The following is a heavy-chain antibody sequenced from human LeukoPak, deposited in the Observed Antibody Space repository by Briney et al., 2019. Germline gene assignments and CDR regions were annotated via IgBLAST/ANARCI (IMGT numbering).Heavy chain of an antibody. CDR2: ISGSGSYT. V-gene: IGHV3-23*01. J-gene: IGHJ4*02. D-gene: IGHD6-13*01. CDR1: GFTFSSYA. Sequence: GGSLRLSCAASGFTFSSYAMSWVRQAPGKGLEWVSAISGSGSYTYYGDSVKGRFTISRDNSKNTIYLQMNSLRAEDTAVYYCAKIIAAANRPTFDYWGQGTLVTISS. CDR3: AKIIAAANRPTFDY.